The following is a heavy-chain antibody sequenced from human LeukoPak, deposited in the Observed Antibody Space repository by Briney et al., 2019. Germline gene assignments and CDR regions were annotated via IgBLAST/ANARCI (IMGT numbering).Heavy chain of an antibody. CDR2: ISGSGVNT. V-gene: IGHV3-23*01. D-gene: IGHD4/OR15-4a*01. CDR3: ARDTSFNYGAHAMDV. CDR1: RFTFDNYA. J-gene: IGHJ6*02. Sequence: GGSLRLSCAASRFTFDNYAMNWVRQAPGKGLEWVLGISGSGVNTYYADSVKGRFTISRDNSKNTLYLQLNSLRGEDTAIYHCARDTSFNYGAHAMDVWGQGTTVTVSS.